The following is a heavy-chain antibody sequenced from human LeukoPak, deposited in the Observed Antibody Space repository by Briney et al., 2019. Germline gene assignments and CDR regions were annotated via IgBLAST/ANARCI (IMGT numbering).Heavy chain of an antibody. Sequence: GGSLRLSCAASGFTFSSYGMHWVRQAPGKGLEWVAVISYDGSNKYYADSVKGRFTISRDNSKNTLYLQMNSLRAEDTAVYYCAKTDYGDHADAFDIWGQGAMVTVSS. V-gene: IGHV3-30*18. CDR3: AKTDYGDHADAFDI. CDR1: GFTFSSYG. CDR2: ISYDGSNK. J-gene: IGHJ3*02. D-gene: IGHD4-17*01.